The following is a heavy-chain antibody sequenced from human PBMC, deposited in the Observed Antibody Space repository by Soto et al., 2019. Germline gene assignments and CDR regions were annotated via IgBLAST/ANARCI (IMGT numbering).Heavy chain of an antibody. CDR1: GFTFSSYA. CDR2: ISGSGGST. Sequence: GGSLRLSCAASGFTFSSYAMSWVRQAPGKGLEWVSAISGSGGSTYYADSVKGRFTISRDNSKNTLYLQMNSLRAEDTAVYYCAKAPHTIFRVVNTLDYRGQGTLVTVSS. J-gene: IGHJ4*02. D-gene: IGHD3-3*01. CDR3: AKAPHTIFRVVNTLDY. V-gene: IGHV3-23*01.